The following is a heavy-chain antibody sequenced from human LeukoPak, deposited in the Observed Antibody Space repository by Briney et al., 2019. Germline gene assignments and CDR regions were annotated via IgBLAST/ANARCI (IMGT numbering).Heavy chain of an antibody. V-gene: IGHV3-7*04. Sequence: GGSLRLSCAASGFTFGSYWMNWVRQAPGKGLEWVANIKEDGSAKNNVDSVKGRFTISKDNAQNSMCLQMNSLRAEDTAVYYCARSLTAASCLWGQGTLVTVSS. J-gene: IGHJ4*02. D-gene: IGHD5-18*01. CDR2: IKEDGSAK. CDR1: GFTFGSYW. CDR3: ARSLTAASCL.